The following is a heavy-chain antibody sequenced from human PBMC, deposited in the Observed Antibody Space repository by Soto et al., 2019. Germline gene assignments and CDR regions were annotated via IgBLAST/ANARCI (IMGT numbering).Heavy chain of an antibody. Sequence: LRLSCAASGFSFSSYAMHWVRQAPGKGLEWVAVILYDGSKKYYADSVKGRFTISRDNSKNTLDLQMNSLTSEDTAVYYCARVVAAVRGHFDYWGQGTLLTVSS. D-gene: IGHD2-15*01. CDR1: GFSFSSYA. CDR3: ARVVAAVRGHFDY. CDR2: ILYDGSKK. J-gene: IGHJ4*02. V-gene: IGHV3-30*04.